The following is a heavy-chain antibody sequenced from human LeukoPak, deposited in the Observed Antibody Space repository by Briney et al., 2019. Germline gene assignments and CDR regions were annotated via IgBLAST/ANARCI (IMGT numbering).Heavy chain of an antibody. J-gene: IGHJ4*02. D-gene: IGHD5-18*01. CDR1: GFTVSSNY. Sequence: GGSLRLSCEASGFTVSSNYMSWVRQAPGKGLEWVSVIYSGGSTYYADSVKGRFTISRDNSKNTLYLQMNSLRAEDTAVYYCARDPSLIYSYGYSFDNWGQGSLVTVSS. CDR2: IYSGGST. CDR3: ARDPSLIYSYGYSFDN. V-gene: IGHV3-53*01.